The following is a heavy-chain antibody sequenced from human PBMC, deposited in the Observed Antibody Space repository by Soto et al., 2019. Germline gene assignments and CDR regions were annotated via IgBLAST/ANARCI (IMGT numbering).Heavy chain of an antibody. CDR2: IIPIFGTA. Sequence: SVKVSCKASGGTFSSYAISWVRQAPGQGLEWMGGIIPIFGTANYAQKFQGRVTITADESTSTAYMELSSLRSEDTAVYYCARDIDGSGSYSSFDYWGQGTLVTVSS. D-gene: IGHD3-10*01. CDR1: GGTFSSYA. J-gene: IGHJ4*02. V-gene: IGHV1-69*13. CDR3: ARDIDGSGSYSSFDY.